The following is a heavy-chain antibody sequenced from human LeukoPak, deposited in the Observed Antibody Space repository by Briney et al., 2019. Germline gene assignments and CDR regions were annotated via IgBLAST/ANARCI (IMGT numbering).Heavy chain of an antibody. CDR2: IYYSGST. CDR3: ARLITLYWYFDL. CDR1: GGSISSYY. J-gene: IGHJ2*01. V-gene: IGHV4-59*08. Sequence: PSETLSLTCTVSGGSISSYYWSWIRQPPGKGLEWIGYIYYSGSTNYNPSLKSRVTISVDTSKNQFSLKLSSVTAADTAVYYCARLITLYWYFDLWGRGTLVTVSS. D-gene: IGHD3-22*01.